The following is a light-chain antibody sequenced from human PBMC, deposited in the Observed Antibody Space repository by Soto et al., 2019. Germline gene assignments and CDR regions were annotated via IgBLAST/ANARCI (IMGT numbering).Light chain of an antibody. CDR3: QQYGSSPPYT. J-gene: IGKJ2*01. V-gene: IGKV3-20*01. Sequence: EIVLTQSPGTLSLSPGERATLSCRAIHSVSSSYLAWYQQKPGQAPRLLIYGAYSRATGIPDRFSGSGSGTDFTLTISRLEPEDFEVYFCQQYGSSPPYTFGQGNKLEIK. CDR2: GAY. CDR1: HSVSSSY.